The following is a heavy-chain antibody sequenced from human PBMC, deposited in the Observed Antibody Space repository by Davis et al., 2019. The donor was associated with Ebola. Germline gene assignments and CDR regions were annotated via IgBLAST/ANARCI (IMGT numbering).Heavy chain of an antibody. CDR2: ISSSSSYI. CDR3: ARGFTTRKYYYGMDV. J-gene: IGHJ6*02. CDR1: GFTFSSYS. Sequence: PGGSLRLSCAASGFTFSSYSMNWVRQAPGKGLEWVSSISSSSSYIYYADSVKGRFTISRDNAKKSLYLQMNSLRAEDTAVYYCARGFTTRKYYYGMDVWGQGTTVTVSS. D-gene: IGHD3-3*01. V-gene: IGHV3-21*04.